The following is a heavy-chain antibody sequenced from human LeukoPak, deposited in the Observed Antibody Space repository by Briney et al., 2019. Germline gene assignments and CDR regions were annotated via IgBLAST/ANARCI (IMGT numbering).Heavy chain of an antibody. CDR1: GLTFSSYW. CDR2: ISTNAGII. CDR3: AREGFYSGYDR. Sequence: GGSLRLSCAVSGLTFSSYWMHWVRQAPGKGLEWVSYISTNAGIITYAASVQGRFTISRDNARNSLSLQMDSLRDEDTAVYYCAREGFYSGYDRWGQGTLVTVSS. V-gene: IGHV3-48*02. D-gene: IGHD5-12*01. J-gene: IGHJ4*02.